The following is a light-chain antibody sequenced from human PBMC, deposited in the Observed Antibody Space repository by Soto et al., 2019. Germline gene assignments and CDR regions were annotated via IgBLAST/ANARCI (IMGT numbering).Light chain of an antibody. CDR2: WGS. V-gene: IGKV2-28*01. J-gene: IGKJ5*01. CDR1: QSLRHSSGNDY. CDR3: MQGQETPIT. Sequence: DIVMTQSPLSLPVTPGEPASMSCSSSQSLRHSSGNDYLDWYVQKPGQSPQLLIYWGSSRASGDTDRFSGSGAGTDFILNISRVEADDVGMYYCMQGQETPITFGKGTRLEIK.